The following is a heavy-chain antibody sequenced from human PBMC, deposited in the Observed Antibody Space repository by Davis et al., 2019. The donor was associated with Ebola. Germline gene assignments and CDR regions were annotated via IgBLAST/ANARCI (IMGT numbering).Heavy chain of an antibody. Sequence: MPSETLSLTCTVSGGSISSYYWSWIRQPPGKGLEWIGYIYYSGSTNYNPSLKSRATISVDTSKNQFSLKLSSVTAADTAVYYCARIAAAGPYYFDYWGQGTLVTVSS. D-gene: IGHD6-13*01. J-gene: IGHJ4*02. CDR2: IYYSGST. CDR3: ARIAAAGPYYFDY. CDR1: GGSISSYY. V-gene: IGHV4-59*01.